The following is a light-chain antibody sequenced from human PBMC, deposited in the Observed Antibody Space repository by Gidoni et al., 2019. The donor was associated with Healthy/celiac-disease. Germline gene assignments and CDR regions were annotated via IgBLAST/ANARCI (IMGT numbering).Light chain of an antibody. CDR3: QQYDNHPPTLT. CDR2: DAS. J-gene: IGKJ4*01. Sequence: DIQMTQSPSSLSASVGDRVTITCQASQDISNYLNLYQQKPGKAPKLLIYDASNLETGVPSRFSGSGSGTDFTFTISSLRPEDIATYYCQQYDNHPPTLTFGGGTKVEIK. CDR1: QDISNY. V-gene: IGKV1-33*01.